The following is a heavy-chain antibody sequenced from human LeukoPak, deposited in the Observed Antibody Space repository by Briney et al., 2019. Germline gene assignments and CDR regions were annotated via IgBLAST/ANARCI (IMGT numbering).Heavy chain of an antibody. J-gene: IGHJ4*02. CDR3: ARDFVVGATDNY. Sequence: PGGSLRLSCAASGFTFSSYSMNWVRQAPWKGLEWVSSISSSSSYIYYADSVKGRFTISRDNAKNSLYLQMNSLRAEDTAVYYCARDFVVGATDNYWGQGTLVTVSS. V-gene: IGHV3-21*01. CDR2: ISSSSSYI. D-gene: IGHD1-26*01. CDR1: GFTFSSYS.